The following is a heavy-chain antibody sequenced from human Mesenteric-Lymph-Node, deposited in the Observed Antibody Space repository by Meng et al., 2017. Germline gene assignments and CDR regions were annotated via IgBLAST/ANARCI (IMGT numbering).Heavy chain of an antibody. CDR1: SGPIVSTDYS. V-gene: IGHV4-30-2*01. Sequence: QRQLQDSGSGLVKPSQTLSLTCAVSSGPIVSTDYSCSWIRRPPGKGLEWIGYIYHNGSTYYNPYFKSRVTISLDRSKNQVSLKLNSVTAADTAVYSCARLGPRWFDPWGQGTLVTVSS. CDR3: ARLGPRWFDP. CDR2: IYHNGST. D-gene: IGHD7-27*01. J-gene: IGHJ5*02.